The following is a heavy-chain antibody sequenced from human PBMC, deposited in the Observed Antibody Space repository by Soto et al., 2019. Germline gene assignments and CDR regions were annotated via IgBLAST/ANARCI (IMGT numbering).Heavy chain of an antibody. CDR3: ARDQNVAGLFDY. J-gene: IGHJ4*02. D-gene: IGHD6-19*01. V-gene: IGHV4-31*11. Sequence: TMSLTCDVSGCSISSGGYYWSWIRQHPGKGLEWIGYIYYSGSTYYNPSLKSRVTISVDTSKNQFSLKLSSVTAADTAVYYCARDQNVAGLFDYWGQGNLVTVSS. CDR1: GCSISSGGYY. CDR2: IYYSGST.